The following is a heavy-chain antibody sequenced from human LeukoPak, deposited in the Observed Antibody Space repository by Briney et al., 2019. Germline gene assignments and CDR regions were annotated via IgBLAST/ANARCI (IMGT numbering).Heavy chain of an antibody. CDR3: ARDPRITMVRGVVVGAFDI. J-gene: IGHJ3*02. Sequence: SETLSLTCTVSGGSIGSGSYYWSWIRQPAGKGLEWIGRIYTSGSTNYNPSLKSRVTISADTSKNQFSLKLSSVTAADTAVYYCARDPRITMVRGVVVGAFDIWGQGTMVTVSS. V-gene: IGHV4-61*02. CDR1: GGSIGSGSYY. CDR2: IYTSGST. D-gene: IGHD3-10*01.